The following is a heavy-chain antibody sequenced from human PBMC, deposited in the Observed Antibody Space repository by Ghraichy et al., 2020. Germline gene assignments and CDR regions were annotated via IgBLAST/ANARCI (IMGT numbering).Heavy chain of an antibody. J-gene: IGHJ4*02. CDR3: SRNPAYDILSSSSPFDY. Sequence: GESLNISCTASGFTFSDYAMTWVRQAPGKGLEWVSVISGGGTTDYADSVKGRFTISRDDSKNTVHLDMNNLRAEDTAVYYCSRNPAYDILSSSSPFDYWGQGPLVTVSS. D-gene: IGHD3-9*01. V-gene: IGHV3-23*01. CDR2: ISGGGTT. CDR1: GFTFSDYA.